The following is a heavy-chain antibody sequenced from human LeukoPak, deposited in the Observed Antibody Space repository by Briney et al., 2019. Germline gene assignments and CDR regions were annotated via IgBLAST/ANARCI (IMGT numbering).Heavy chain of an antibody. CDR3: ARDFGIVVVTAEGAAFDY. D-gene: IGHD2-21*02. CDR2: IYYSGST. V-gene: IGHV4-39*07. Sequence: SETLSLTCTVSGCSISSYYWGWIRQPPGKGLEWIGSIYYSGSTYYNPSLKSRVTISVDTSKNQFSLKLSSVTAADTAVYYCARDFGIVVVTAEGAAFDYWGQGTLVTVSS. J-gene: IGHJ4*02. CDR1: GCSISSYY.